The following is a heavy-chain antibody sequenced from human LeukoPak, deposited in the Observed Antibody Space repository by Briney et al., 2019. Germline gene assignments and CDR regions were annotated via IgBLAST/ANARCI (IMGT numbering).Heavy chain of an antibody. D-gene: IGHD3-10*01. CDR1: GFIFSTYG. V-gene: IGHV3-30*18. CDR2: ISKDGSEK. J-gene: IGHJ4*02. Sequence: GRSLRLSCEASGFIFSTYGMHWVRQAPGKGLEWVAAISKDGSEKFYEDSVKGRFTISRDNSKNTLYLQMNGLRPEDTAVYYCAKASPQYYGSGASKFFFESWGQGTLVPVSS. CDR3: AKASPQYYGSGASKFFFES.